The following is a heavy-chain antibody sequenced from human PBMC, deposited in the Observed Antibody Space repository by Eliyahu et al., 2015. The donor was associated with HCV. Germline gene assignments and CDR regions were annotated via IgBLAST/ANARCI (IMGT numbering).Heavy chain of an antibody. CDR3: ARSLRISSDY. Sequence: EVQLVESGGGLVQPGXSLRLSCAASGFTFSRFWLXWVRQTPGKGLVWVSRINNDGSTSYAEPVKGRFTVSRDNAKNTVYLQMNSLRAEDTAVYYCARSLRISSDYWGQGTLVTVSS. CDR2: INNDGST. J-gene: IGHJ4*02. V-gene: IGHV3-74*01. CDR1: GFTFSRFW.